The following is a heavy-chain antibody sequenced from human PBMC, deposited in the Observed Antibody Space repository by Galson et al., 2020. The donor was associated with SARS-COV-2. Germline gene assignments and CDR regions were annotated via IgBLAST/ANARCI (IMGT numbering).Heavy chain of an antibody. J-gene: IGHJ3*02. Sequence: SGPTLVKPTQTLTLTCTFSGFSLSTSGMCVSWIRQPPGKALEWLARIDWDDDKYYSTSLKTRLTISKDTSKNQVVLTMTNMDPVDTATYYCARIRLVPFHPQTTNYYDSSGYYYAAFDIWGQGTMVTVSS. CDR2: IDWDDDK. V-gene: IGHV2-70*11. CDR1: GFSLSTSGMC. D-gene: IGHD3-22*01. CDR3: ARIRLVPFHPQTTNYYDSSGYYYAAFDI.